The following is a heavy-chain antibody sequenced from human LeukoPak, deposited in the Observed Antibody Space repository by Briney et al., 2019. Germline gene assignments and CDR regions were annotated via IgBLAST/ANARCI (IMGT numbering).Heavy chain of an antibody. D-gene: IGHD6-13*01. J-gene: IGHJ4*02. CDR2: IHYSGSP. CDR1: GGSFSSGAYY. CDR3: ARRGRSWYENDY. Sequence: SETLPLTCSVSGGSFSSGAYYWSWIRQLPGKGLEWIGYIHYSGSPYYNPSLKSRITISVDTSKNQFSLKLSSVTAADTAVYYCARRGRSWYENDYWGQGNLVTGSP. V-gene: IGHV4-30-4*08.